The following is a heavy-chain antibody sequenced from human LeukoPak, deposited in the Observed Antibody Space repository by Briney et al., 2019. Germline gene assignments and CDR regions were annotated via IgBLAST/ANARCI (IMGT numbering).Heavy chain of an antibody. CDR2: IYSSGST. J-gene: IGHJ4*02. CDR3: ARHEAATKIFDY. V-gene: IGHV4-59*08. CDR1: GGSISGYY. Sequence: SETLSLTCTVSGGSISGYYWSWIGQPPGKGLEWIGEIYSSGSTKDNPSLKSRLTISVDTSKNQFSLRLTSVTAADTAVYYCARHEAATKIFDYWGLGTLVTVSS. D-gene: IGHD2-15*01.